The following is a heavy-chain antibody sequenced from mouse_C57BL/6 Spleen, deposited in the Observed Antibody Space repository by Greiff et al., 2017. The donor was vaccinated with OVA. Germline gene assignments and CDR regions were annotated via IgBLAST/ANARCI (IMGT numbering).Heavy chain of an antibody. CDR3: ARGGLYDGYYYFDY. V-gene: IGHV1-75*01. CDR2: IFPGSGST. D-gene: IGHD2-3*01. J-gene: IGHJ2*01. CDR1: GYTFTDYY. Sequence: VKLQESGPELVKPGASVKISCKASGYTFTDYYINWVKQRPGQGLEWIGWIFPGSGSTYYNEKFKGKATLTVDKSSSTAYMLLSSLTSEDSAVYFCARGGLYDGYYYFDYWGQGTTLTVSS.